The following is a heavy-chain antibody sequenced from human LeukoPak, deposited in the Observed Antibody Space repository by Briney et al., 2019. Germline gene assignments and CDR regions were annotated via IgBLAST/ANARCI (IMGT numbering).Heavy chain of an antibody. CDR3: AKDEDYYDSSGYYPGH. D-gene: IGHD3-22*01. CDR1: GFTFSSYA. Sequence: GGSLRLSCAASGFTFSSYAMSWVRQAPGKGLEWVSAISGSGGSTYYADSVKGRFTISRDNSKNTLYLQMNSLRAEDTAVYYCAKDEDYYDSSGYYPGHWGQGTLVTVSS. V-gene: IGHV3-23*01. J-gene: IGHJ4*02. CDR2: ISGSGGST.